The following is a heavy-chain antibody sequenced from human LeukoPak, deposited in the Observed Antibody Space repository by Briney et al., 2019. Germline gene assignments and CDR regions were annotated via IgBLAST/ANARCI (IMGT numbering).Heavy chain of an antibody. D-gene: IGHD3-3*01. J-gene: IGHJ4*02. V-gene: IGHV4-39*01. Sequence: SETLSLTRSVSGDSISSSTYYWAWIRQPPGKGLEWIGSVYYSGTTYHNPSLMSRVTTSVDTSKNQFSLRLSSVTAADTAVYYCARGYHDFWSGYYYNSYFDYWGQGALVTVSS. CDR2: VYYSGTT. CDR3: ARGYHDFWSGYYYNSYFDY. CDR1: GDSISSSTYY.